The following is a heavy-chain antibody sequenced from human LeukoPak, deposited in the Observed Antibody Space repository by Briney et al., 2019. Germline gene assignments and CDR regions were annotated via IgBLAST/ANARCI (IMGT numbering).Heavy chain of an antibody. CDR1: GFTFSSYA. V-gene: IGHV3-23*01. Sequence: PGGSLRLSCAASGFTFSSYAMIWVRQAPGKGLEWVSVISGSGGSTYYADSVKGRFTISRDNSKNTLYLQMNSLRAEDTAVYYCAKPASQGIMITFWGVIDYWGQGTLVTVSS. D-gene: IGHD3-16*02. CDR3: AKPASQGIMITFWGVIDY. J-gene: IGHJ4*02. CDR2: ISGSGGST.